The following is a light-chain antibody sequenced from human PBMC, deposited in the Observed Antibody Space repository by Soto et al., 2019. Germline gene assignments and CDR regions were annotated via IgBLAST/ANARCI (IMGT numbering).Light chain of an antibody. J-gene: IGKJ1*01. V-gene: IGKV2-30*01. CDR1: QSLIYSNGNTY. CDR2: QVS. CDR3: MEVTSS. Sequence: VVLTQSPLSLPVTLGQPASISCRSSQSLIYSNGNTYLNWDQQRPGQSPRRLIYQVSNRDSGVPGRFTGSGSGSGTDFTLQISRGEAEDVDVYYCMEVTSSFGQGTKVEIK.